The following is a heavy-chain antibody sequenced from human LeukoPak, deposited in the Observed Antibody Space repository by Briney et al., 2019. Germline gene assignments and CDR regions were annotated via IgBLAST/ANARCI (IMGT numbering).Heavy chain of an antibody. CDR3: AKYYSTSGSSGGRIFDY. V-gene: IGHV3-23*01. CDR1: GFSLRNSP. D-gene: IGHD3-10*01. J-gene: IGHJ4*02. Sequence: GGSLRLSCSASGFSLRNSPMHWVRQAPGKGLEWVSTIGSSASDTHYADSVKGRFTISRDNSKNSLYLQMNSLRAEDTAVYYCAKYYSTSGSSGGRIFDYWGQGTLVTVSS. CDR2: IGSSASDT.